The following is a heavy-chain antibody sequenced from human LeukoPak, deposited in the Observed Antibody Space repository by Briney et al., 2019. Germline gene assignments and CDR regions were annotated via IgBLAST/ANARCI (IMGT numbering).Heavy chain of an antibody. Sequence: GGSLRLSCAASGFTFSSYGTHWVRQAPGKGLEWVAVVSYDGNYKYYADSVKGRFTISRDNSKSTLSLQMNSLRAEDTAVYYCAVRYYGSGSYYSMDYWGQGTLVTVSS. CDR1: GFTFSSYG. V-gene: IGHV3-30*03. CDR3: AVRYYGSGSYYSMDY. J-gene: IGHJ4*02. CDR2: VSYDGNYK. D-gene: IGHD3-10*01.